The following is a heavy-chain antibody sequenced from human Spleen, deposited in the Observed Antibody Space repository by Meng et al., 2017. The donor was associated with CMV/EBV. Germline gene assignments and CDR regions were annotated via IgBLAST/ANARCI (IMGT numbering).Heavy chain of an antibody. V-gene: IGHV1-2*02. Sequence: ASVKVSCKASGYTFIAYYIHWVRQAPGQGLEWMGWINPNSDGTNYAQKFQGRVTMTRDTSISTAYMELSRLRSDDTAVYYCARVLVVVPAARPAPFDYWGQGTLVTVSS. CDR3: ARVLVVVPAARPAPFDY. CDR2: INPNSDGT. J-gene: IGHJ4*02. D-gene: IGHD2-2*01. CDR1: GYTFIAYY.